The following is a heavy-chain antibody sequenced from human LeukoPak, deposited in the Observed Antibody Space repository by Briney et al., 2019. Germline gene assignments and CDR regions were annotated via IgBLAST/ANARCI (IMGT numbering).Heavy chain of an antibody. Sequence: GESLKISCKGSGYSFTSYWIGWVRQLPGKGLEWMGIIYPGNSDITYSPSFQGQVTISADKSINTAYLQWSSLKASDTAMYYCARLGYCSGGNCYWTAPFDPWGQGTLVTVSS. V-gene: IGHV5-51*01. CDR1: GYSFTSYW. J-gene: IGHJ5*02. CDR3: ARLGYCSGGNCYWTAPFDP. D-gene: IGHD2-15*01. CDR2: IYPGNSDI.